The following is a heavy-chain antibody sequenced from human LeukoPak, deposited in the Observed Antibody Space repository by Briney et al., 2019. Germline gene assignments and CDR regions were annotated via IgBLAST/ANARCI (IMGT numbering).Heavy chain of an antibody. CDR1: GGSFSGYY. V-gene: IGHV4-34*01. CDR2: INHSGST. J-gene: IGHJ4*02. D-gene: IGHD6-13*01. CDR3: ARGAAAGIIVPVDY. Sequence: PSETLSLTCAVYGGSFSGYYWSWIRQPPGKGLEWIGEINHSGSTNYNPSLKSRVTISVDTSKNQFSLKLSSVTAADTAVYYCARGAAAGIIVPVDYWGQGTLVTVSS.